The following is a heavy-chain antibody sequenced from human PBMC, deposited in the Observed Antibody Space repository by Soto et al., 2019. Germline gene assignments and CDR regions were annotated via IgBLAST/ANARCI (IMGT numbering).Heavy chain of an antibody. CDR1: GGSVSSSSYY. V-gene: IGHV4-39*01. J-gene: IGHJ4*02. CDR2: ISYSGGT. D-gene: IGHD3-3*01. Sequence: SETLSLTCTVSGGSVSSSSYYWGWIRQPPGKGLEWIGSISYSGGTYYSPSLKSRVTISVDTSKNQFSLKVTSVSAADTAVYYCARGHGGVTVFGAPGHFDYWGQGTLVTVSS. CDR3: ARGHGGVTVFGAPGHFDY.